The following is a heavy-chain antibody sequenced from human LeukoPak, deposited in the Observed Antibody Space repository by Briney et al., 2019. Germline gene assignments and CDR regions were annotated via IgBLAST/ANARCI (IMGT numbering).Heavy chain of an antibody. CDR2: ISSSSSTI. CDR3: ARQRRYRGHPSGHGFDI. J-gene: IGHJ3*02. Sequence: PTGGSLRLSCAASGFTFSSYSMNWVRQAPGKGLEWVSYISSSSSTIYYADSVKGRFTISRDTSENTLYLQMSSLRTEDTALYYCARQRRYRGHPSGHGFDIWGQGTMVTVSS. V-gene: IGHV3-48*01. CDR1: GFTFSSYS. D-gene: IGHD5-12*01.